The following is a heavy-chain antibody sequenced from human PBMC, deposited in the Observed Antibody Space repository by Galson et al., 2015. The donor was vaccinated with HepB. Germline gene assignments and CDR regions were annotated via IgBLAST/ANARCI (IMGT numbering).Heavy chain of an antibody. V-gene: IGHV3-66*01. CDR2: IYSGGST. CDR3: ARGNYVPAAMGLWYLDL. Sequence: SLRLSCAASGFTVSSNYMSWVRQAPGKGLEWVSVIYSGGSTYYADSVKGRFTISRDNSKNTLYLQMNSLRAEDTAVYYCARGNYVPAAMGLWYLDLWGRGTLVTVSS. CDR1: GFTVSSNY. D-gene: IGHD2-2*01. J-gene: IGHJ2*01.